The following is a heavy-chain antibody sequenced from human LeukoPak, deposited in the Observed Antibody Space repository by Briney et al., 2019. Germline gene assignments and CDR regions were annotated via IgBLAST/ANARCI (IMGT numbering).Heavy chain of an antibody. CDR3: ARGSKGYSSTWPQGEFDY. D-gene: IGHD6-13*01. V-gene: IGHV4-59*01. CDR1: GGSISSYY. Sequence: SETLSLTCTVSGGSISSYYWSWIRQPPGKGLEWIGYIYYSGSTNYNPSLKSRVTISGDTSKNQFSLKLRSVTAADTAVYYCARGSKGYSSTWPQGEFDYWGRGTLVTVSS. CDR2: IYYSGST. J-gene: IGHJ4*02.